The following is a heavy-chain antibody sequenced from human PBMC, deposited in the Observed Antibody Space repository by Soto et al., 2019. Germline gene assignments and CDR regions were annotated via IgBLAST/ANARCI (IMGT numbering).Heavy chain of an antibody. V-gene: IGHV3-53*02. CDR2: IYSGGAT. D-gene: IGHD2-8*01. Sequence: EVQLVETGGGLIQPGGSLRLSCTSASGFTVTSNYMTWVRQAPGKGLEWVSIIYSGGATYYADSVKGRFTISRDISNNTVFIHMNSLRSEDTAVYYCARYCTNAVCYESYGMDVWGQGTTVTVS. J-gene: IGHJ6*02. CDR3: ARYCTNAVCYESYGMDV. CDR1: GFTVTSNY.